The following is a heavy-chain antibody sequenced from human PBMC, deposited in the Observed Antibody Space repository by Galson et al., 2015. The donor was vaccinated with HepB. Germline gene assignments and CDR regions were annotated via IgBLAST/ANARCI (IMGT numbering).Heavy chain of an antibody. Sequence: SLRLSCAASGFTFSDYYMSWIRQAPGKGLEWISYISSSAVYTNYADSVKGRFTISRDNARNSLFLQWSSLKASDTAMYYCARASGIEVPGIHTTLFDYWGQGTLVTVSS. CDR2: ISSSAVYT. CDR3: ARASGIEVPGIHTTLFDY. CDR1: GFTFSDYY. J-gene: IGHJ4*02. D-gene: IGHD6-19*01. V-gene: IGHV3-11*05.